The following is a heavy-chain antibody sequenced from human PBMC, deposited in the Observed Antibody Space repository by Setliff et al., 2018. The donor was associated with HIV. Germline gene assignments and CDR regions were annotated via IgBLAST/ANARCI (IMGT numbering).Heavy chain of an antibody. CDR1: GFTFSNYW. CDR2: IKQEGREK. CDR3: ARDNSRWRGYYYYGMDV. Sequence: PGGSLRLSCVASGFTFSNYWMSWVRQAPGKGLEWVANIKQEGREKYYVDSVKGRFTISRDNAKNSLYLQMNSLRAEDTAVYYCARDNSRWRGYYYYGMDVWGQGTTVTV. V-gene: IGHV3-7*01. J-gene: IGHJ6*02. D-gene: IGHD6-13*01.